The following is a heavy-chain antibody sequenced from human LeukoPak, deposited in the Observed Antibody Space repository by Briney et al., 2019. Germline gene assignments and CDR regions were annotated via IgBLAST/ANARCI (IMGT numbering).Heavy chain of an antibody. CDR3: ARFRYIGSDLEVFDS. CDR2: INQDESHK. J-gene: IGHJ4*02. D-gene: IGHD5-12*01. CDR1: GFTFNNYW. Sequence: PGGSLRLSCAASGFTFNNYWFRWVRQAPGKGLEWVANINQDESHKYSVDSVKGRFTISRDNARNSVYLQMNGLRAEDTAVYYCARFRYIGSDLEVFDSWGQGTLVTVSS. V-gene: IGHV3-7*01.